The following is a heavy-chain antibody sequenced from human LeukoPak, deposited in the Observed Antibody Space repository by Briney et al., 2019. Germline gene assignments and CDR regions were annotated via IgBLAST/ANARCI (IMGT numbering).Heavy chain of an antibody. CDR3: ARDLSFGQLVQSH. CDR2: IIPMFGTA. CDR1: GGTFSSYA. D-gene: IGHD6-13*01. J-gene: IGHJ4*02. V-gene: IGHV1-69*13. Sequence: ASVKVSCKASGGTFSSYAISWVRQAPGQGLERMGGIIPMFGTANYAQKFQGRVTITADESTSTAYMELSSLRSEDTAVYYCARDLSFGQLVQSHWGQGTLVTVSS.